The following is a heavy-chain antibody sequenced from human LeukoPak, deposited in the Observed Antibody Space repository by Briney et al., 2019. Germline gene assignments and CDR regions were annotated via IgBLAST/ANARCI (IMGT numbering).Heavy chain of an antibody. J-gene: IGHJ6*03. CDR3: AKVPSGYYYYSYMDV. D-gene: IGHD3-10*01. Sequence: GGSLRLSCAASGFTFSSYSMNWVRQAPGKGLEWVSYISSSSSTIYYADSVKGRFTISRDNSKNTLYLQMNSLRAEDTAVYYCAKVPSGYYYYSYMDVWGKGTTVTISS. CDR2: ISSSSSTI. CDR1: GFTFSSYS. V-gene: IGHV3-48*01.